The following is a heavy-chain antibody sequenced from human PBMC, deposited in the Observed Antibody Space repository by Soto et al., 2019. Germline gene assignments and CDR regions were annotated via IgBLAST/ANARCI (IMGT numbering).Heavy chain of an antibody. CDR1: GYTFSRYG. D-gene: IGHD2-8*01. Sequence: QGQLVQSGGEVKKPGASVKVSCKTSGYTFSRYGIIWVRQAPGQGLEWMGWISGYNGDTNYARKFQGRVTMTIDTYTTTAYMELRSLTSDDTAVYYCAKNGQPPYYYYGLDVWGQGTTVTVSS. V-gene: IGHV1-18*01. J-gene: IGHJ6*02. CDR2: ISGYNGDT. CDR3: AKNGQPPYYYYGLDV.